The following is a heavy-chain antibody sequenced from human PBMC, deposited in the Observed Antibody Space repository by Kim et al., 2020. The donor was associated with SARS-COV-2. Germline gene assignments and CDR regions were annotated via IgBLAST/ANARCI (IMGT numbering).Heavy chain of an antibody. CDR3: ARGSGSYYRVFEPPVGI. D-gene: IGHD3-10*01. J-gene: IGHJ4*02. Sequence: ASVKVSCKASGYTFTSYAMNWVRQAPGQGLEWMGWINTNTGNPTYAQSFTGRFVFSLDTSVSTAYLQISSLKAEDTAVYYCARGSGSYYRVFEPPVGIWGQGTLVTVSS. CDR1: GYTFTSYA. V-gene: IGHV7-4-1*02. CDR2: INTNTGNP.